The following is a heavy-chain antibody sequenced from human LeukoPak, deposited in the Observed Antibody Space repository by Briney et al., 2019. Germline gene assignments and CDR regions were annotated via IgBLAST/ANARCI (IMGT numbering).Heavy chain of an antibody. V-gene: IGHV4-59*01. J-gene: IGHJ6*03. Sequence: KPSETLSLTCTFSGGSISSYYWIWIRQPPGKGLEGSGYIYYSGSTNYNPSLKSRVTISVDTSKNPFSLKLRSVTAADTDVYYCARDGGNPDYYYYYMDVWGKGTTVTVSS. CDR3: ARDGGNPDYYYYYMDV. D-gene: IGHD4-23*01. CDR1: GGSISSYY. CDR2: IYYSGST.